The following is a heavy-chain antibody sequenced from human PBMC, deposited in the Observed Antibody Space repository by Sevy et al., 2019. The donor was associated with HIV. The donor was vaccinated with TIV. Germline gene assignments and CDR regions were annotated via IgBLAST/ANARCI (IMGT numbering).Heavy chain of an antibody. CDR1: GYTFTSYD. CDR3: AGPHRPTYYDFWSGYSAPGGMDV. J-gene: IGHJ6*02. V-gene: IGHV1-8*01. D-gene: IGHD3-3*01. Sequence: ASVKVSCKASGYTFTSYDINWVRQATGQGLEWMGWMNPNSGNTGYAQKFQGRVTMTRNTSISTAYMELSSLRSEDTAVYYCAGPHRPTYYDFWSGYSAPGGMDVWGQGTTVTVSS. CDR2: MNPNSGNT.